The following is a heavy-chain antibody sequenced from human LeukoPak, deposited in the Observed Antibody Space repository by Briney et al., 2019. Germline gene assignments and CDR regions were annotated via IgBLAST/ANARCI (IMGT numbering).Heavy chain of an antibody. V-gene: IGHV1-18*01. CDR2: ISANNGNT. J-gene: IGHJ4*02. CDR3: ARDKVVIAILFDY. CDR1: GYTFTTFG. D-gene: IGHD2-21*01. Sequence: ASVKVSCKASGYTFTTFGVSWVRQAPGQGLEWMGWISANNGNTNYVQKFQGRVTMTTDTSTSTAYMELRSLRSDDTAVYYCARDKVVIAILFDYWGQGTLVTVSS.